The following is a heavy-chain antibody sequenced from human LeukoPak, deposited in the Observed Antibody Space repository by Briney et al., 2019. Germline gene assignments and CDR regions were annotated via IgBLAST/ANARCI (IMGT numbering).Heavy chain of an antibody. Sequence: SETLSLTCTVSGGSISSYYWSWIRQPPGKGLEWIGYIYYSGSTNYNPSLKSRVTISVDTSKNQFSLKLSSVTAADTAVYYCARDTIIGMVVLWGQGTLVTVSS. J-gene: IGHJ4*02. D-gene: IGHD2-8*02. V-gene: IGHV4-59*01. CDR3: ARDTIIGMVVL. CDR1: GGSISSYY. CDR2: IYYSGST.